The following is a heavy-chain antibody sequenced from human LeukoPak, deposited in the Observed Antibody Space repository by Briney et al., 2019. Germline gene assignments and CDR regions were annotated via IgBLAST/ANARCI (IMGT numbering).Heavy chain of an antibody. CDR2: IYYSGST. J-gene: IGHJ4*02. Sequence: SETLSLTCTVSGDSISKYYWSWIRQPPGKGLEWIGYIYYSGSTNYNPSLKSRVTMSVDTSRNQFSLKLTSVTAADTALYYCARELKVGNTGYYLDYWGQGTLVTVSP. CDR3: ARELKVGNTGYYLDY. V-gene: IGHV4-59*01. CDR1: GDSISKYY. D-gene: IGHD2/OR15-2a*01.